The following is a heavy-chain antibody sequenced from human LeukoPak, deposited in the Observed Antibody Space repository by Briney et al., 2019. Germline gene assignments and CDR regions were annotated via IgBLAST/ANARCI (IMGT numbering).Heavy chain of an antibody. Sequence: SETLSLTCNVSGGSISGYYWSWIRQPAGKGLEWMGRIFSSGRNNYNPSLKSRLMVAVDPSKNQFSLRLSSVTAADTAVYYCVREAGDYDAGGHPPTPYYFDLWGQGTLVTVSS. V-gene: IGHV4-4*07. CDR1: GGSISGYY. J-gene: IGHJ4*02. CDR2: IFSSGRN. CDR3: VREAGDYDAGGHPPTPYYFDL. D-gene: IGHD3-16*01.